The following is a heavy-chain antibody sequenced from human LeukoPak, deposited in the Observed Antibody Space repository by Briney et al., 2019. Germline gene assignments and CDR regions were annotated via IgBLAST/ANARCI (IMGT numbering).Heavy chain of an antibody. CDR3: ARDIRGYNLDYFDY. D-gene: IGHD5-24*01. CDR1: GGSISSSSYY. V-gene: IGHV4-61*02. CDR2: IYTSGST. J-gene: IGHJ4*02. Sequence: SETLSLTCTVSGGSISSSSYYWSWIRQPAGKGLEWIGRIYTSGSTNYNPSPKSRVTMSVDTSKNQFSLKLSSVTAADTAVYYCARDIRGYNLDYFDYWGQGTLVTVSS.